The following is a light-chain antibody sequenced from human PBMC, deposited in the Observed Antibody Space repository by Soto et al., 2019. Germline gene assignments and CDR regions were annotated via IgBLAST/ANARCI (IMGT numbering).Light chain of an antibody. J-gene: IGKJ1*01. V-gene: IGKV3-11*01. CDR1: QSVSTF. CDR2: DSS. CDR3: QQRAFWPRT. Sequence: EILLTQSPATLSLSPGERATISCRASQSVSTFLAWFQQKPGQAPRLLIYDSSNRATGIPARFSGSGSGTNFTLTISSLEPEDFAVYYCQQRAFWPRTFGQGTKVDI.